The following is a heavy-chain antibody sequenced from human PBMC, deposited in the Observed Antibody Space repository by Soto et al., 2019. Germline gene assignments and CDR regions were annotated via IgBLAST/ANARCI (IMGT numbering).Heavy chain of an antibody. D-gene: IGHD3-9*01. Sequence: SVKDSCEASGYTFTSDTMTWVRQAPGQRLEWMGCINAGNGNTKYSQKFQGRVTITRDTSESTAYMELSSLRSEDTAVYYCATDSLRYFDWYGFDYWVQGTLV. CDR1: GYTFTSDT. J-gene: IGHJ4*02. CDR2: INAGNGNT. V-gene: IGHV1-3*01. CDR3: ATDSLRYFDWYGFDY.